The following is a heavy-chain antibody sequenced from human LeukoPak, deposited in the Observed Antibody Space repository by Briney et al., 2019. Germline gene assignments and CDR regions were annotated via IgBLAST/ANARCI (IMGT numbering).Heavy chain of an antibody. V-gene: IGHV4-38-2*02. Sequence: SESLSLTCAVSGYSISSGYYWAWIRQPPGEGLEWVGSIFHSGTYYNPSLKSRVSISMDTSKNQFSLSLSSVTAADTAVYYCARDDYSNYGHYWGQGKLVTVSS. CDR1: GYSISSGYY. CDR2: IFHSGT. CDR3: ARDDYSNYGHY. J-gene: IGHJ4*02. D-gene: IGHD4-11*01.